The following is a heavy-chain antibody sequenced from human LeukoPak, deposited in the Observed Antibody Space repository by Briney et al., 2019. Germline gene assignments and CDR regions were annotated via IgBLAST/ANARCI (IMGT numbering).Heavy chain of an antibody. D-gene: IGHD1-7*01. CDR1: GYPFTIYD. Sequence: ASVKVSCKASGYPFTIYDINWVRQAAGQGLEWVGWINPMGMRAYAQKFQGRVSMTTNTSINTAYMELSSLRSDDTAVYYCARGRQSELWGQGTLVPVSS. CDR3: ARGRQSEL. CDR2: INPMGMR. J-gene: IGHJ4*02. V-gene: IGHV1-8*01.